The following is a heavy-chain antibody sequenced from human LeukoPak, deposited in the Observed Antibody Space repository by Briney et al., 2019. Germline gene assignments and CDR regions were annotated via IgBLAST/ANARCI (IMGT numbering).Heavy chain of an antibody. J-gene: IGHJ4*02. D-gene: IGHD6-13*01. CDR2: IDPNSGGT. Sequence: ASVKVSCKASGYTYTGNHIHWVRQAPGQGLEWMGWIDPNSGGTNFEQKFQGRVTMTRDTSISTAYMELSRLSSVTAADTAVYYCARAIAGTVDYWGQGTLVTVSS. CDR3: ARAIAGTVDY. V-gene: IGHV1-2*02. CDR1: GYTYTGNH.